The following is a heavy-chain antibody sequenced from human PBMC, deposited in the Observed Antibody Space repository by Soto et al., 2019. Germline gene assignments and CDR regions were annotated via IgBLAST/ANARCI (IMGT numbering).Heavy chain of an antibody. V-gene: IGHV3-21*01. J-gene: IGHJ5*02. CDR2: ISSSSSYI. D-gene: IGHD3-10*01. CDR3: ATVSVTFGEKRPSPLNWFDP. Sequence: GSLRPAGSASGFTFRSYSVNWVRQAPGKGLEWVSSISSSSSYIYYADSVKGRFTISRDNAKNSLYLQMNSLRAEDTAVYYCATVSVTFGEKRPSPLNWFDPWGQGTLVTVYS. CDR1: GFTFRSYS.